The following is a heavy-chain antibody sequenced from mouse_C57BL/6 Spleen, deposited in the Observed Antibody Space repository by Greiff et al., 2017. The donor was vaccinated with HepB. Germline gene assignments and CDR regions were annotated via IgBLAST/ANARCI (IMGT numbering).Heavy chain of an antibody. CDR3: ARSPYYYGSSLGDY. V-gene: IGHV5-17*01. CDR1: GFTFSDYG. D-gene: IGHD1-1*01. CDR2: ISSGSSTI. Sequence: EVQVVESGGGLVKPGGSLKLSCAASGFTFSDYGMHWVRQAPEKGLEWVAYISSGSSTIYYADTVKGRFTISRDNAKNTLFLQMTSLRSEDTAMYYCARSPYYYGSSLGDYWGQGTTLTVSS. J-gene: IGHJ2*01.